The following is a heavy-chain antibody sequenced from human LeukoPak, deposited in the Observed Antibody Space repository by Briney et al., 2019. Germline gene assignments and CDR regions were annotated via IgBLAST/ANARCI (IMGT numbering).Heavy chain of an antibody. D-gene: IGHD6-19*01. J-gene: IGHJ4*02. V-gene: IGHV3-66*01. CDR1: GFVVSGNY. Sequence: PGGSLRLSCAASGFVVSGNYMSWVRQTPGKGLEWISVIYSGGTTYYADSVKGRFTISRDDAGNTLGLQMNSLRVEDTAVYYCARAAGPSGHWGPGTLVIVCS. CDR3: ARAAGPSGH. CDR2: IYSGGTT.